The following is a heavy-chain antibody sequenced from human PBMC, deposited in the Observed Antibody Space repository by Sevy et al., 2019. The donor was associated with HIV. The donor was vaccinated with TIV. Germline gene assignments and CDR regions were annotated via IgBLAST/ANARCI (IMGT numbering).Heavy chain of an antibody. CDR1: GFTFRDYY. V-gene: IGHV3-11*01. Sequence: GGSLRLSCGASGFTFRDYYMSWIRQAPGRGLEWVSYISSRDNTIYYADSVKGRFTISRDNAKNSLYLQMNSLRAEDTALYYCAREGSLRYFDLWGRGTLVNVSS. CDR2: ISSRDNTI. D-gene: IGHD3-10*01. CDR3: AREGSLRYFDL. J-gene: IGHJ2*01.